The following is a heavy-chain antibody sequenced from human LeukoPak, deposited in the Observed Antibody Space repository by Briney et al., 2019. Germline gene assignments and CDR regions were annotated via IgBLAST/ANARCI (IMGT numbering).Heavy chain of an antibody. CDR3: ARDEGYYDYVWGSYPSYY. D-gene: IGHD3-16*02. Sequence: ASVKVSCKASGYTFTSYYMHWVRQAPGQGLEWMGIINPSGGSTSYAQKFQGRVTMTRDTSTSTVYMELSSLRSGDTAVYYCARDEGYYDYVWGSYPSYYWGQGTLVTVSS. V-gene: IGHV1-46*01. CDR1: GYTFTSYY. CDR2: INPSGGST. J-gene: IGHJ4*02.